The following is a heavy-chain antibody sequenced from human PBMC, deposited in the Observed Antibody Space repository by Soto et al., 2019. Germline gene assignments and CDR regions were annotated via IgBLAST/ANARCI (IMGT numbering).Heavy chain of an antibody. CDR2: IIPIFGTA. CDR1: GGTFSSYA. D-gene: IGHD3-22*01. Sequence: SVKVSCKASGGTFSSYAISWVRQAPGQGLEWMGGIIPIFGTANYAQKFQGRVTITADESTSTAYMELSSLRSEDTAVYYCARVPYDSSGYYYRGNNWFDPWGQGTLVTVSS. CDR3: ARVPYDSSGYYYRGNNWFDP. V-gene: IGHV1-69*13. J-gene: IGHJ5*02.